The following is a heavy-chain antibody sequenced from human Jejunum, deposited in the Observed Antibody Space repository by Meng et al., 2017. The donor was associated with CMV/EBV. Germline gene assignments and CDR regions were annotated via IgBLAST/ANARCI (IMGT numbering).Heavy chain of an antibody. CDR1: GYSFNNYG. Sequence: CKASGYSFNNYGISWVRQAPEQGLEWMGWVNVHNGNTEYAEKLQGRVTMTTDTSTSTAYMELRSLRPDDTAVYYCARDGYYGIDVWGQGTTVTVSS. CDR3: ARDGYYGIDV. CDR2: VNVHNGNT. J-gene: IGHJ6*02. V-gene: IGHV1-18*01.